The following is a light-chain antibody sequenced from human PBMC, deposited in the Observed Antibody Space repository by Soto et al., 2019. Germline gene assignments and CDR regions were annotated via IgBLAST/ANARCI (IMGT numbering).Light chain of an antibody. CDR2: GAS. CDR1: QSVSSN. CDR3: QQYNNWRFT. V-gene: IGKV3-15*01. Sequence: EIAMTQSPATLSVSPGERATLSCRASQSVSSNLAWYQQKPGQAPRLLIYGASTRATGIPARFSGSGSGTEFTLTISSLQSEDFAVYYCQQYNNWRFTFGPGTKVDIK. J-gene: IGKJ3*01.